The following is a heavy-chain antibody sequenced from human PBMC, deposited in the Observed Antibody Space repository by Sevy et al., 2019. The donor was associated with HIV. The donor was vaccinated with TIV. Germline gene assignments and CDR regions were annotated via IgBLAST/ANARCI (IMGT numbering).Heavy chain of an antibody. CDR1: GGSIISGDYY. CDR3: ARDEGDYGDKSYYYGMDV. Sequence: SETLSLTCSVSGGSIISGDYYLSWVRQPPGRGLEWIGYIHYTGGTAYNPSLESRVTISVDTSKNQFSLKLTSVTAADTAVYYCARDEGDYGDKSYYYGMDVWGRGTTVTVSS. J-gene: IGHJ6*02. V-gene: IGHV4-30-4*01. CDR2: IHYTGGT. D-gene: IGHD4-17*01.